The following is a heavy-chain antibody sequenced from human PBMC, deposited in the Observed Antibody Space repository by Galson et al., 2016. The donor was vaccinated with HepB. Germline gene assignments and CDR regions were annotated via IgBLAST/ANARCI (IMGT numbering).Heavy chain of an antibody. D-gene: IGHD3-3*01. CDR1: GGSISTDY. Sequence: SETLSLTCSVSGGSISTDYWSWIRLPPGKGLEWIGYIYYSGITNYNPSLKSRVTISIDTSKNQFSLKLSSVTAADTAVYYCARRRITIFGVVIGEAFDIWGQGTMVTVSS. CDR3: ARRRITIFGVVIGEAFDI. J-gene: IGHJ3*02. CDR2: IYYSGIT. V-gene: IGHV4-59*01.